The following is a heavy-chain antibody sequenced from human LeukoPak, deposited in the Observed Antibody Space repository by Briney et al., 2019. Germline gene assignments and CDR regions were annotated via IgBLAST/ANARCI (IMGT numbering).Heavy chain of an antibody. CDR1: GFTFSSYE. D-gene: IGHD4-17*01. V-gene: IGHV3-48*03. CDR3: ARAGDYGDYGRWFDP. Sequence: PGGSLRLSCAASGFTFSSYEMNWVRQAPGKGLEWVSYISSSGSTIYYADSVKGRFTISRDNAKNSLYLQMNSLRAEDTAVYYCARAGDYGDYGRWFDPWGQGTLVTVSS. J-gene: IGHJ5*02. CDR2: ISSSGSTI.